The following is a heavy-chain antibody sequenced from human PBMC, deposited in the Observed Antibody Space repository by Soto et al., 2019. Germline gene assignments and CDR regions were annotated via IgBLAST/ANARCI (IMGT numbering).Heavy chain of an antibody. D-gene: IGHD2-15*01. J-gene: IGHJ3*02. CDR2: IYHSGST. V-gene: IGHV4-4*02. Sequence: QVQLQESGPGLVKPSGTLSLTCAVSSGSISSSNWWSWVRQPPGKGLEWIGEIYHSGSTNYNPSLKSRVTISVDKSKNQFSLKLSSVTAADTAVYYCARSRVVVAYNLPDAFDIWGQGTMVTVSS. CDR1: SGSISSSNW. CDR3: ARSRVVVAYNLPDAFDI.